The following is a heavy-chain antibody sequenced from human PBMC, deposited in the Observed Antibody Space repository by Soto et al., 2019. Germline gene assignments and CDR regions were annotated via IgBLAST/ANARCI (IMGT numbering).Heavy chain of an antibody. J-gene: IGHJ6*02. Sequence: QVQLVQSGAEVKKPGASVKVSCKASGYTFTSYGISWVRQAPGQGLEWMGWISAYNGNTNYAQRLQGRVTMTTDTTTGNLYMELRSLRSDDTAVYYCARDVRGHYYYYGMDVWGQGTTVTVSS. D-gene: IGHD5-12*01. CDR1: GYTFTSYG. CDR3: ARDVRGHYYYYGMDV. V-gene: IGHV1-18*01. CDR2: ISAYNGNT.